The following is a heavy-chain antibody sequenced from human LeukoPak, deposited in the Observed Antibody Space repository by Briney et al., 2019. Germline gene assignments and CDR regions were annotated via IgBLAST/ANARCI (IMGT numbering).Heavy chain of an antibody. J-gene: IGHJ4*02. V-gene: IGHV4-34*01. D-gene: IGHD3-22*01. CDR1: GGSFSGYY. CDR2: INHSGST. CDR3: ARGITYYYDSSGYRRKSLDY. Sequence: SETLSLTCAVYGGSFSGYYWSWIRQPPGKGLEWIGEINHSGSTNYNPSLKSRVIISVDTSKNQFSLKLSSVTAADTAAYYCARGITYYYDSSGYRRKSLDYWGQGTLVTVSS.